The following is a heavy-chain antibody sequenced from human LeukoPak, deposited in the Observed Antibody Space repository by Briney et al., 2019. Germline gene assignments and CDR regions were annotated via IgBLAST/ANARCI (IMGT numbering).Heavy chain of an antibody. CDR2: IYTGGGT. V-gene: IGHV3-66*02. CDR3: ARLYGGNSEGDY. CDR1: GFTFSSYW. Sequence: GGSLRLSCAASGFTFSSYWMSWVRQAPGKGLEWVSVIYTGGGTYHADSVKGRFTISRDNSKNTLFLQMDSLRAEDTAVYYCARLYGGNSEGDYWGQGTLVTVSS. D-gene: IGHD4-23*01. J-gene: IGHJ4*02.